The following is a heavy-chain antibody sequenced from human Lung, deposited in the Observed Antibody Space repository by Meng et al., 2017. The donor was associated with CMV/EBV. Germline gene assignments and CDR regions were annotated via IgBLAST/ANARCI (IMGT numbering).Heavy chain of an antibody. D-gene: IGHD4-11*01. CDR3: ARRGYNNYPTDY. Sequence: GXSXKISXKGSGYTFTTYWIGWVRQMPGKGLEWMGMIYPGDSDTRYSPSFQGQVTISADKSISTAYLQWSSLKASDTAMYYCARRGYNNYPTDYWGQGTLVTVSS. CDR1: GYTFTTYW. J-gene: IGHJ4*02. V-gene: IGHV5-51*01. CDR2: IYPGDSDT.